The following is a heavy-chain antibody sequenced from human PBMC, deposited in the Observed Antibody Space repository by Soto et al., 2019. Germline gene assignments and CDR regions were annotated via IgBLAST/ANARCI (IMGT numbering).Heavy chain of an antibody. CDR2: IIPIFGTA. Sequence: GASVKVSCKASGGTFSSYAISWVRQAPGQGLEWMGGIIPIFGTANYAQKFQGRVTITADESTSTAYMELSSLRSEDTAVYYCARDGILAYCGGDCYAFDIWGQGTMVTVSS. V-gene: IGHV1-69*13. J-gene: IGHJ3*02. CDR1: GGTFSSYA. D-gene: IGHD2-21*02. CDR3: ARDGILAYCGGDCYAFDI.